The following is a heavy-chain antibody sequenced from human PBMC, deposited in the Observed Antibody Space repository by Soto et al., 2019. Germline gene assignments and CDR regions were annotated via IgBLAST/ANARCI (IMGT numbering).Heavy chain of an antibody. J-gene: IGHJ6*04. Sequence: QVRLQESGPGLVKPAETLSLTCTVSGGSITSITNHYCSWIRQPPGKGLEWIGYISYTGHTSDNPSLTRRVSISVDTYNTQVSLNRASVTAADAAVYDGATQGCGTLHGLVDVWGKGTTATFSS. CDR1: GGSITSITNHY. CDR3: ATQGCGTLHGLVDV. D-gene: IGHD1-7*01. CDR2: ISYTGHT. V-gene: IGHV4-59*08.